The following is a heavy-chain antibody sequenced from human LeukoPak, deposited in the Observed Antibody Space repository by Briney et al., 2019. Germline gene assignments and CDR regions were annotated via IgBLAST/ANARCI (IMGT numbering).Heavy chain of an antibody. V-gene: IGHV4-59*01. CDR2: VYYSGST. D-gene: IGHD2-15*01. CDR3: ARSSYCSGGSCYSLTGVGY. Sequence: PSETLSLTCTVSGGSISSYYWSWIRQPPGKGLEWIGYVYYSGSTNYNPSLKSRVTISVDTSKNQFSLRLSSVTAADTAVYYCARSSYCSGGSCYSLTGVGYWGQGTLVTVSS. J-gene: IGHJ4*02. CDR1: GGSISSYY.